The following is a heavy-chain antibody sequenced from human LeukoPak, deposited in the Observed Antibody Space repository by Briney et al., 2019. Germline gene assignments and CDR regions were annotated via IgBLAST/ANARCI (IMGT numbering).Heavy chain of an antibody. Sequence: PSETLSLTCTVSGGSISSYYWSWIRQPPGKGLEWIGYIYYSGSTNYNPSLKSRVTISVDTSKNQFSLKLSSVTAADTAVYYCARYPYYYYYMDVWGKGTTVTVSS. CDR3: ARYPYYYYYMDV. V-gene: IGHV4-59*01. J-gene: IGHJ6*03. D-gene: IGHD2-2*01. CDR1: GGSISSYY. CDR2: IYYSGST.